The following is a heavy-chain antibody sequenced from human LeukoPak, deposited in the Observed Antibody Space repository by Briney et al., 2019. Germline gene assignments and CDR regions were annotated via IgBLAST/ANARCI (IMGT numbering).Heavy chain of an antibody. CDR1: GVSISSSNSY. CDR2: IYYSGNT. Sequence: PSETLSLTCTVSGVSISSSNSYWGWIRQPPGKGLEWIGSIYYSGNTYYNASLKSQVSISIDTSKNQFSLRLTSVTAADTALYYCARLSDDGGLFDFWGQGTLVTVSS. V-gene: IGHV4-39*01. CDR3: ARLSDDGGLFDF. D-gene: IGHD3-16*01. J-gene: IGHJ4*02.